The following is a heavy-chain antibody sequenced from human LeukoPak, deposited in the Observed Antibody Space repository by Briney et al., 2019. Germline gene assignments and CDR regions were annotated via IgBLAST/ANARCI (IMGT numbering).Heavy chain of an antibody. CDR3: ARGRNYFPIDY. D-gene: IGHD2/OR15-2a*01. V-gene: IGHV3-53*01. J-gene: IGHJ4*02. CDR1: MFIVSNSH. Sequence: GGSLRLSCAASMFIVSNSHMTWVRQTPVKGLEWISVIYNDGRTFYADSVKGRFSISRDNFRNILYLQMDSLRAEDTAVYYCARGRNYFPIDYWGQGTLVTVSS. CDR2: IYNDGRT.